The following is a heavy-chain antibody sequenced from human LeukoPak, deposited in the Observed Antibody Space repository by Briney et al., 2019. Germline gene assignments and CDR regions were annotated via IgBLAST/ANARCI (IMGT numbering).Heavy chain of an antibody. J-gene: IGHJ3*02. D-gene: IGHD3-10*01. V-gene: IGHV4-59*08. CDR1: GGSISSYY. CDR3: ARLRLLYYYGSGTIDDAFDI. CDR2: IYYSGST. Sequence: SETLSLTCTVSGGSISSYYWSWIRQPPGKGLEWIGYIYYSGSTNYNPSLKSRVAISVDTSKNQFSLKLSSVTAADTAVYYCARLRLLYYYGSGTIDDAFDIWGQGTMVTVSS.